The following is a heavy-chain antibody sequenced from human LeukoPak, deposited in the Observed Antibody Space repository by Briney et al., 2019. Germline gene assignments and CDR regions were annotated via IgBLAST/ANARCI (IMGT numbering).Heavy chain of an antibody. J-gene: IGHJ4*02. D-gene: IGHD6-6*01. V-gene: IGHV3-21*01. CDR1: GFTFSSYS. Sequence: GGSLRLSCAASGFTFSSYSMNWVRQAPGKGLEWVSSIGSSSSYIYYADSVKGRFTISRDNAKNSLYLQMNSLRAEDTAVYYCASEYSSSSGLDYWGQGTLVTVSS. CDR3: ASEYSSSSGLDY. CDR2: IGSSSSYI.